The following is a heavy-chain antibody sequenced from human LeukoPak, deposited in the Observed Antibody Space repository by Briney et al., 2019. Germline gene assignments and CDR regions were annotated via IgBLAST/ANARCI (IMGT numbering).Heavy chain of an antibody. Sequence: PSETLSLTCTVSGGSISSHYWSWIWQPPGKGLEWIGYIYYSGSTNYNPSLKSRVTISVDTSKNQFSLKLSSVTAADTAVYYCARESVTRYYDYWGQGTLVTVSS. D-gene: IGHD2-21*02. CDR2: IYYSGST. CDR3: ARESVTRYYDY. CDR1: GGSISSHY. V-gene: IGHV4-59*11. J-gene: IGHJ4*02.